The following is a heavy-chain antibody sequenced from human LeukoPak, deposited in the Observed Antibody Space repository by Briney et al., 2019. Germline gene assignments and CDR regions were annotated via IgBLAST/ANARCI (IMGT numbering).Heavy chain of an antibody. CDR2: IIPIFGTA. D-gene: IGHD6-19*01. V-gene: IGHV1-69*13. CDR3: ARGAAVADFAFDY. J-gene: IGHJ4*02. CDR1: GGTFSSYA. Sequence: SVKVSCKASGGTFSSYAISWVRQAPGQGLEWMGGIIPIFGTANYAQKFQGRVTITADESTSTAYMELSSLRSGDTAVYYCARGAAVADFAFDYWGQGTLVTVSS.